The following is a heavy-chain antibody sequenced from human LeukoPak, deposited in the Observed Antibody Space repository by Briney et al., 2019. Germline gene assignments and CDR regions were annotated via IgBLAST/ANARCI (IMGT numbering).Heavy chain of an antibody. CDR1: GYTFTNYY. Sequence: ASVKVSCKASGYTFTNYYIHWVRQAPGQGLEWMGIINPSGGSTNYAQKFQGRVTMTTDTSTITVYMEVSSLRAEDTAVYYCAKDRVVRGVIMDDAFDIWGQGTMVTVSS. D-gene: IGHD3-10*01. V-gene: IGHV1-46*01. J-gene: IGHJ3*02. CDR3: AKDRVVRGVIMDDAFDI. CDR2: INPSGGST.